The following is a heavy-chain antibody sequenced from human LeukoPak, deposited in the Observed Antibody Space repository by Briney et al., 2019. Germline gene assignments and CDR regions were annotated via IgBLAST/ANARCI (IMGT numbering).Heavy chain of an antibody. CDR2: ISYDGSNK. V-gene: IGHV3-30*03. Sequence: GGSLRLSCAASGFTFSSYGMHWVRQAPGKGLEWVAVISYDGSNKYYADSVKGRFTISRDNSKNTLYLQMNSLRAEDTAVYYCAGERDEVDWGQGTLVTVSS. D-gene: IGHD1-26*01. CDR3: AGERDEVD. CDR1: GFTFSSYG. J-gene: IGHJ1*01.